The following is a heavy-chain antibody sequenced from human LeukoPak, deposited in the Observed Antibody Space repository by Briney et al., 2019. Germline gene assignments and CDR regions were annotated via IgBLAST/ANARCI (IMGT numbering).Heavy chain of an antibody. Sequence: GGSLRLSCAASGFTVSSNYMSWVRQAPGKGLEWVSVIYSGGSTYYADSVKGRFTISRDNSKNTLYLQMNSLRAEDTAVYYCAKDHTYYDSSGYYHWGQGTLVTDSS. J-gene: IGHJ5*02. D-gene: IGHD3-22*01. CDR1: GFTVSSNY. CDR3: AKDHTYYDSSGYYH. V-gene: IGHV3-53*01. CDR2: IYSGGST.